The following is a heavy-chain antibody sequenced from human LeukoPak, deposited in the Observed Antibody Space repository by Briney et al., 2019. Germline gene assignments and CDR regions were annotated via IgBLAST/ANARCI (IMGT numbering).Heavy chain of an antibody. D-gene: IGHD6-19*01. J-gene: IGHJ4*02. CDR3: ARGRGQWLPEFDY. Sequence: TSETLSLTCTVSGGSISSGSYYWSWIRQPAGKGLEWIGRVYTSGSTNYNPSLKSRVTMSIDTSKNQFSLEVSSVTAADTAVYYCARGRGQWLPEFDYWGQGTLVTVSS. CDR1: GGSISSGSYY. V-gene: IGHV4-61*02. CDR2: VYTSGST.